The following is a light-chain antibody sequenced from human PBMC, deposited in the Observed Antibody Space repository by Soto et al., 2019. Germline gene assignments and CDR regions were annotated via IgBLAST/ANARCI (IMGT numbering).Light chain of an antibody. Sequence: DIVMTQSTDSLSVSLGERATINCKFSRSVLYKSNNKNHLAWYQQKPGQPPHLIIYWASTRESGVPERFSGSGSGTDFTLTISSLEPEDFAVYYCQQRSNWPPSITFGQVTRLEIK. CDR2: WAS. V-gene: IGKV4-1*01. J-gene: IGKJ5*01. CDR1: RSVLYKSNNKNH. CDR3: QQRSNWPPSIT.